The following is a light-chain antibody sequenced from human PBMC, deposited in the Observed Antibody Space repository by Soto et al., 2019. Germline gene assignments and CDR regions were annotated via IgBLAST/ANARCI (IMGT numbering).Light chain of an antibody. V-gene: IGKV3-20*01. J-gene: IGKJ1*01. Sequence: IVLTQSPGTLSLSPGERATLSCRTSQSVSSTYFAWYQQKPGQAPRLLIYGASSRATGIPDRFSGSGSGTDFTLTISRLEPEDIAVYYFQQYGGSPTFGQGTKVEIK. CDR2: GAS. CDR3: QQYGGSPT. CDR1: QSVSSTY.